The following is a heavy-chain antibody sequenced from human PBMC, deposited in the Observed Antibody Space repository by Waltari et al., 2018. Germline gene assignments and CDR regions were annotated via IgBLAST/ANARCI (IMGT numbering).Heavy chain of an antibody. CDR1: GGSFSGYS. CDR2: INHSGST. Sequence: QVQLQQWVAGLLKPSETLSLPCAVYGGSFSGYSWSWIRQPPGKGLEWIGEINHSGSTNYNPSLKSRVTISVDTSKNQFSLKLSSVTAADTAVYYCARVLYYDFWSGQYNWFDPWGQGTLVTVSS. V-gene: IGHV4-34*01. D-gene: IGHD3-3*01. CDR3: ARVLYYDFWSGQYNWFDP. J-gene: IGHJ5*02.